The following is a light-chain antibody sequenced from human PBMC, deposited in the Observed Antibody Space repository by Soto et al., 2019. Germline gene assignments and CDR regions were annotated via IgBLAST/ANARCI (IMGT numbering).Light chain of an antibody. CDR2: GAS. V-gene: IGKV3-15*01. J-gene: IGKJ2*01. CDR1: QSVSTN. Sequence: EIVMTQSPATLSVSPGERATLSCRASQSVSTNLAWYHQKPGQAPRLLMYGASTRATGIPARFSGSGAGTEFTLTISSLQSEDFAVYYCHQYHNWPPYTFGQGNKLEIK. CDR3: HQYHNWPPYT.